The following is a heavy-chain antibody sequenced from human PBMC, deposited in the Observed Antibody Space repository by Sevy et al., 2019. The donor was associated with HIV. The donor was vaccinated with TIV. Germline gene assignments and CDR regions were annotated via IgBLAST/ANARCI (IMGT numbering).Heavy chain of an antibody. V-gene: IGHV1-46*01. D-gene: IGHD3-10*01. CDR2: ITPSGGGA. CDR1: EYSFTNYY. Sequence: ASVKVSCKASEYSFTNYYIHWVRQAPGQGLEWMGVITPSGGGATYAQEFQGRVTLTRDTSTSTVYMELSCPRFGDTAVYYCARDRFKDGSGTYYIFDSWGQGTLVTVSS. J-gene: IGHJ4*02. CDR3: ARDRFKDGSGTYYIFDS.